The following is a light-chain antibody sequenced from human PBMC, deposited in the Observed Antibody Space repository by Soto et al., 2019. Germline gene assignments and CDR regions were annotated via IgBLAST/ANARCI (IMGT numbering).Light chain of an antibody. CDR3: SSFTSRFTFV. CDR1: RSDVGAYNY. V-gene: IGLV2-14*01. Sequence: QSVLTQRASVSGSPGQPIAISCTGTRSDVGAYNYVSWYQQHPGKAPKLMISEVTNRPSGVSDRFSGSKSGNTASLTISGLQAEDEADYYCSSFTSRFTFVFGTGTKVTVL. J-gene: IGLJ1*01. CDR2: EVT.